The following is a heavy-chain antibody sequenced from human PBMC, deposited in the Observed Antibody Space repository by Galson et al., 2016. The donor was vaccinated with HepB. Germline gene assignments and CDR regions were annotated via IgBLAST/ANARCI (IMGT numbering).Heavy chain of an antibody. CDR2: IYSGGKT. Sequence: SLRLSCAASGFTFSSYWMSWVRQAPGKGLEWVSVIYSGGKTYFADSVKGRFSISRDNAKNTLFLHMNSLRAEDTAVYYCARVRCISPTCHDFDCWGQGTLVTVSS. D-gene: IGHD2-2*01. CDR3: ARVRCISPTCHDFDC. CDR1: GFTFSSYW. J-gene: IGHJ4*02. V-gene: IGHV3-53*01.